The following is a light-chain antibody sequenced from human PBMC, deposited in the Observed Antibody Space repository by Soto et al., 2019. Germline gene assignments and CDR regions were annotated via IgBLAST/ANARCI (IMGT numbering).Light chain of an antibody. CDR2: RDC. V-gene: IGLV3-9*01. CDR1: NIGTKN. J-gene: IGLJ1*01. CDR3: QVWDSSTGV. Sequence: SYELTQPLSESVALGQTARITCGGNNIGTKNVHWYQQKPCQAPVLVIYRDCDRPSGIPERFSGSNSGNTATLTISRAQAGDEADYYCQVWDSSTGVFGTGTKVTVL.